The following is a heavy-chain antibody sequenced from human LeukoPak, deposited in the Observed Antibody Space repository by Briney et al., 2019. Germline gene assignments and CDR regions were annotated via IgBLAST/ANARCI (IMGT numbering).Heavy chain of an antibody. J-gene: IGHJ5*02. V-gene: IGHV4-59*12. CDR1: GGSISRYY. Sequence: SETLSLTCTVSGGSISRYYWSWIRQPPGKGLEWIGYIYYSGSTNYNPSLKSRVTISVDTSKNQFSLKLSSVTAADTAVYYCARGVGSSSWYGDNWFDPWGQGTLVTVSS. CDR3: ARGVGSSSWYGDNWFDP. CDR2: IYYSGST. D-gene: IGHD6-13*01.